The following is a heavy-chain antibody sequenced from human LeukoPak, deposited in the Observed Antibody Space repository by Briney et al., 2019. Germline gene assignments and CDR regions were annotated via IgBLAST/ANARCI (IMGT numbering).Heavy chain of an antibody. CDR3: ARTSDGNWFDP. Sequence: GGSLRLSCAASGFTFDDYGMSWVRQGPGKGLEWVSGINRNGGNTGYADSVKGRFTIFRDNAKNSLYLEMDSLRVEDTALYYCARTSDGNWFDPWGQGTLVTVSS. D-gene: IGHD1-26*01. J-gene: IGHJ5*02. CDR2: INRNGGNT. CDR1: GFTFDDYG. V-gene: IGHV3-20*04.